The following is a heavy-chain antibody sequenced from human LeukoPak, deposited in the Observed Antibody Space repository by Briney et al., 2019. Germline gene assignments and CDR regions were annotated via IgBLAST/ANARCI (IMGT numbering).Heavy chain of an antibody. CDR2: IRSKANSYAT. Sequence: GSLRLSCAASGFTFSGSAMHWVRQASGKGLEWVGRIRSKANSYATAYAASVKGRFTISRDDSKNTAYLQMNSLKTEDTAVYYCTRHVDWLLWEGEYYFDYWGQGTLVTVSS. V-gene: IGHV3-73*01. CDR3: TRHVDWLLWEGEYYFDY. D-gene: IGHD3-9*01. CDR1: GFTFSGSA. J-gene: IGHJ4*02.